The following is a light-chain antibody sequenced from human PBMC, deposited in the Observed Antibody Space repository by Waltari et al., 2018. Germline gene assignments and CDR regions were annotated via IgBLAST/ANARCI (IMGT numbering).Light chain of an antibody. CDR2: KAS. V-gene: IGKV1-5*03. J-gene: IGKJ4*01. CDR1: LRISSW. CDR3: QQYNSYSFT. Sequence: DIQLTQSPSTLSASVGDRVTITCRASLRISSWLAWYQQKPGKAPKLLIYKASTLQSGVPPRFSGSESGTEFTLTISSLQPDDFATYYCQQYNSYSFTFGGGTKVEIK.